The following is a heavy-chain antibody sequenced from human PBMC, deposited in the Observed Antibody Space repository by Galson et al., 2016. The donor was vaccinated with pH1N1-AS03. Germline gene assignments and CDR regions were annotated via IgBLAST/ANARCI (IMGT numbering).Heavy chain of an antibody. CDR2: ITSDGSSI. CDR3: ARAMYTSGWYGRDV. CDR1: GFIFSSDW. Sequence: SLRLSCAASGFIFSSDWMHWVRQVPGKGLVWVSRITSDGSSISYADAVKGRFTTSRDNAKNTLYLQMNSLRAEDTAVYHCARAMYTSGWYGRDVWGQGPTVTVSS. J-gene: IGHJ6*02. D-gene: IGHD6-19*01. V-gene: IGHV3-74*01.